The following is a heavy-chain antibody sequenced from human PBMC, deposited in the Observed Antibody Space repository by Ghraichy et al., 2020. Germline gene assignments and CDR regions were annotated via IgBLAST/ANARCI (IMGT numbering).Heavy chain of an antibody. V-gene: IGHV3-20*01. D-gene: IGHD3-10*01. Sequence: LTCAASGFSFDDYDMSWVRQAPGRGLEWVATINWNGDDTTYADSVKGRFTISRDNAKNSLYLQMNSLRVEDTAFFHCARRSGRSGFDFWGQGTLVIVSS. CDR3: ARRSGRSGFDF. CDR1: GFSFDDYD. J-gene: IGHJ4*02. CDR2: INWNGDDT.